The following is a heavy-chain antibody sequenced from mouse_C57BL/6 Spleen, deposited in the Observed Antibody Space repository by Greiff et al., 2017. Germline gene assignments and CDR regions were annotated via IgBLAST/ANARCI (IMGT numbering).Heavy chain of an antibody. CDR1: GFNIKDYY. D-gene: IGHD1-1*01. CDR2: IDPEDGET. CDR3: ARRGYYGIFYQNCFDY. V-gene: IGHV14-2*01. Sequence: EVQLQQSGAELVKPGASVKLSCTASGFNIKDYYMHWVKQRTEQGLEWIGRIDPEDGETKYAPKFQGKATIPADQSSNTAYLQLSSLTSEDTAVXYCARRGYYGIFYQNCFDYWGQGTPLTVSA. J-gene: IGHJ2*01.